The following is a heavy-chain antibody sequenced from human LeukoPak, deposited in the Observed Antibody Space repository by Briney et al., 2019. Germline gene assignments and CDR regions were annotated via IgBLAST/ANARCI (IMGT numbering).Heavy chain of an antibody. CDR3: ATGTWILKD. CDR1: GGTFSSYA. J-gene: IGHJ4*02. Sequence: SVKVSCKASGGTFSSYAISWVRQAPGQGLEWMGGIIPIFGTANYAQKLQGRVTMTTDTSTSTAYMELRSLRSDDTAVYYCATGTWILKDWGQGTLVTVSS. D-gene: IGHD5-18*01. CDR2: IIPIFGTA. V-gene: IGHV1-69*05.